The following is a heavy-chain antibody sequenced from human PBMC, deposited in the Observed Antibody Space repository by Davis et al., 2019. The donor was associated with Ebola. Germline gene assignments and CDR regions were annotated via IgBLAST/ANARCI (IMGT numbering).Heavy chain of an antibody. D-gene: IGHD2-2*02. CDR1: GFTFSSYA. V-gene: IGHV3-23*01. J-gene: IGHJ4*02. Sequence: PGGSLRLSCAASGFTFSSYAMNWVRQAPGKGLEWVASISGGDGSTSYADSVKGRFTISRDNAKNSLYLQMNSLRAEDTAVYYCARGSSTSCYNYWGQGTLVTVSS. CDR3: ARGSSTSCYNY. CDR2: ISGGDGST.